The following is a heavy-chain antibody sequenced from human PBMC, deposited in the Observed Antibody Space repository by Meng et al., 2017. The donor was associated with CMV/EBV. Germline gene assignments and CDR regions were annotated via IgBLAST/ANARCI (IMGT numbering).Heavy chain of an antibody. V-gene: IGHV3-73*01. CDR1: GFTFSGSA. CDR3: TTEEIYGSNY. CDR2: IRSKANSYAT. J-gene: IGHJ4*02. D-gene: IGHD5-12*01. Sequence: GGSLRLSCAASGFTFSGSAMHWVRQASGKGLEWVGRIRSKANSYATAYAASVKGRFTISRDDSKNTLYLQMNSLKTEDTAVYYCTTEEIYGSNYWGQGTLVTVSS.